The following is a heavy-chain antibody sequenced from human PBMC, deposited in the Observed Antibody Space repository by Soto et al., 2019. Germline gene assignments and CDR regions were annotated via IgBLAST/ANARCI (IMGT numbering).Heavy chain of an antibody. CDR1: GFTFTHYV. V-gene: IGHV3-30*03. Sequence: QVHLVESGGGVVQPGRSLRLSCAASGFTFTHYVMQWVRQAPGKVLEGVAVISSDGSGRYYADSVKGRFIISRDKSQNRLYLQMQNPRPGDTAVCYCAVGYRGMTGSPAVLVDQGRFDTGGQGALVPVSP. CDR2: ISSDGSGR. J-gene: IGHJ5*02. D-gene: IGHD1-20*01. CDR3: AVGYRGMTGSPAVLVDQGRFDT.